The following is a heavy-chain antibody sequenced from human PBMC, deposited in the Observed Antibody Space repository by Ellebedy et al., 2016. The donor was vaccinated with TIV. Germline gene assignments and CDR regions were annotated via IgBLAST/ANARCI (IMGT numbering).Heavy chain of an antibody. CDR2: IIPIFGTA. Sequence: SVKVSXKASGGTFSSYAINWVRQAPGQGLEWMGGIIPIFGTANYAQKFQGRVTITADESTSTAYMELSSLRSEDTAVYYCASTWSGLWGYYYGMDVWGQGTTVTVSS. CDR1: GGTFSSYA. CDR3: ASTWSGLWGYYYGMDV. D-gene: IGHD2-21*01. V-gene: IGHV1-69*13. J-gene: IGHJ6*02.